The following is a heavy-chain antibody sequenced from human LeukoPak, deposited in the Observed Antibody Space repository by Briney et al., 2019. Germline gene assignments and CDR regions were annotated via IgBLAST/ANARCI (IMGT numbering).Heavy chain of an antibody. Sequence: PGGSLRLSCAASGFTFSSYGMHWVRQAPGKGLEWVAVISYDGSNKYYADSVKGRFTISRDNSKNTLYLQMNSLRAEDTAVYYCAKVSNYGDYLEIGYWGQGTLVTVSS. V-gene: IGHV3-30*18. J-gene: IGHJ4*02. CDR1: GFTFSSYG. CDR2: ISYDGSNK. CDR3: AKVSNYGDYLEIGY. D-gene: IGHD4-17*01.